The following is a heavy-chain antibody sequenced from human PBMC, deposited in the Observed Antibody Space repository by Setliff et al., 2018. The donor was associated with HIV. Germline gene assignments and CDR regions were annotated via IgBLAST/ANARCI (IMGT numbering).Heavy chain of an antibody. V-gene: IGHV1-3*01. CDR1: GYTFTSFA. CDR3: ARAYSSSWYGTGYYFDY. D-gene: IGHD6-13*01. J-gene: IGHJ4*02. Sequence: GASVKVSCKASGYTFTSFAIHWVRQAPGHGLEWMGWINAGNGNTKYSQKFQGRVTITRDTSASTAYMELSSLRSEDTAVYYCARAYSSSWYGTGYYFDYWGQGTLVTVSS. CDR2: INAGNGNT.